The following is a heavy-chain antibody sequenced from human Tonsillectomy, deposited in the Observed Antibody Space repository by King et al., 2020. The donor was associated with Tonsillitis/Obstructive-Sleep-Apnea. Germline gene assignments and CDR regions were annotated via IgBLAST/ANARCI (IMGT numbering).Heavy chain of an antibody. D-gene: IGHD3-3*01. CDR1: GGSFSGYY. CDR2: INHSGST. J-gene: IGHJ4*02. V-gene: IGHV4-34*01. CDR3: ARAPYDFWSGYYMY. Sequence: QVQLQQWGAGLLKPSEPLSLTCAVYGGSFSGYYWSWIRQPPGKGLEWIGEINHSGSTNYNPSLKSRVTISVDTSKNQFSLKLSSVTAADTAVYYCARAPYDFWSGYYMYWGQGTLVTVSS.